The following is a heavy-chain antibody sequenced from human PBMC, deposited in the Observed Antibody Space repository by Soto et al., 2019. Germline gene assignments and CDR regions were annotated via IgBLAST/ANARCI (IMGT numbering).Heavy chain of an antibody. Sequence: QVQLVQSGAEVKKPGASVKVSCKASGYTFTSYDINWVRQATGQGLEWMGWMNPNSGNTGYAQKFQGRDTMTRNTSISTAYMELSSLRSEDTAVYYCARGINYYDSGDDAFDIWGQGTMVTVSS. CDR1: GYTFTSYD. CDR2: MNPNSGNT. CDR3: ARGINYYDSGDDAFDI. V-gene: IGHV1-8*01. J-gene: IGHJ3*02. D-gene: IGHD3-10*01.